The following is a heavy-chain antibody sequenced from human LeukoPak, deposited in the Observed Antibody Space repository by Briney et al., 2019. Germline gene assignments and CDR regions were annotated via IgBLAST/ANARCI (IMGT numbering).Heavy chain of an antibody. J-gene: IGHJ4*02. Sequence: TGGSLRLSCAASGFTFSSYSMNWVRQAPGKGLEWVSSISSSSSYIYYADSVKGRFTISRDNPKNTLYLQMNSLRAEDTAVYYCAKAPVGHCSGGSCYPFDYWGQGTLVTVSS. V-gene: IGHV3-21*04. CDR1: GFTFSSYS. CDR2: ISSSSSYI. D-gene: IGHD2-15*01. CDR3: AKAPVGHCSGGSCYPFDY.